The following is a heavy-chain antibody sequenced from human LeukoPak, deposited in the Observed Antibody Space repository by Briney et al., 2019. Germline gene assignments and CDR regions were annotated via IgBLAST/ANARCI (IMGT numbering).Heavy chain of an antibody. J-gene: IGHJ5*02. CDR2: IYTSGST. CDR3: ASSSNYVGYNWFDP. CDR1: GGSISSGSYY. V-gene: IGHV4-61*02. Sequence: SETLSLTXTVSGGSISSGSYYWSCIRQPAGKGLEWIGRIYTSGSTNYNPSLKSRVTISVDTSKNQFSLKLSSVTAADTAVYYCASSSNYVGYNWFDPWGQGTLVTVSS. D-gene: IGHD4-11*01.